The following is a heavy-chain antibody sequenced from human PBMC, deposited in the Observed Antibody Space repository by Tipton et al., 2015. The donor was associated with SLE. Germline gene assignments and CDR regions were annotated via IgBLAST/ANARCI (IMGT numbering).Heavy chain of an antibody. J-gene: IGHJ4*02. V-gene: IGHV4-39*07. CDR3: ASLGAVTDAYNDED. D-gene: IGHD5-24*01. CDR1: GGSITTSRYY. Sequence: TLSLTCTVSGGSITTSRYYWGWIRLPPGKGLEWIGAIYYSGNTYYNPSLKSRVTISLDRSKNQFFLKLRSVNAAATAVYYCASLGAVTDAYNDEDWGQGTLVTVSS. CDR2: IYYSGNT.